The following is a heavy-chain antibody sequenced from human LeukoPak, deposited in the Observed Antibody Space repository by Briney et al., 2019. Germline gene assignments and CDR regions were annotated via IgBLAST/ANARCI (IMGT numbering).Heavy chain of an antibody. CDR2: ISGSGGST. V-gene: IGHV3-23*01. CDR1: GFTFSSYA. CDR3: ARGHSGWYDY. Sequence: GGSLRLSCAASGFTFSSYAMSWVRQAPGKGLRWVSAISGSGGSTYYADSVKGRFTISRDNSKNTLYLQMNSLRAEDTAVYYCARGHSGWYDYWGQGTLVTVSS. J-gene: IGHJ4*02. D-gene: IGHD6-19*01.